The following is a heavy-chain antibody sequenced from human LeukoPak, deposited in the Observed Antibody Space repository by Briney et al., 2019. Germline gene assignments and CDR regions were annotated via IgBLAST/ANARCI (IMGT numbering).Heavy chain of an antibody. J-gene: IGHJ5*02. CDR1: GFTFSSYA. Sequence: RSGGSLRLSCAASGFTFSSYAMHWVRQAPGKGLEWVAVISYDGSNKYYADSVKGRFTISRDNSKNTLYLQMNSLRAEDTAVYYCARDGDSSCYNWFDPWGQGTLVTVSS. CDR3: ARDGDSSCYNWFDP. D-gene: IGHD3-22*01. V-gene: IGHV3-30*04. CDR2: ISYDGSNK.